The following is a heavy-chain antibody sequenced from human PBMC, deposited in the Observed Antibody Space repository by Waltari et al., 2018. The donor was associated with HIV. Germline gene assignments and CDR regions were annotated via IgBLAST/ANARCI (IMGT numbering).Heavy chain of an antibody. CDR1: GYSISNGYF. V-gene: IGHV4-38-2*01. CDR3: ARRPSGSTGYWYFDL. J-gene: IGHJ2*01. D-gene: IGHD6-19*01. Sequence: QVQLQESGPGLVKPSETLSLTCAVSGYSISNGYFWGWIRQPPGKGLEWIGSINQSGDTNYNPSLKSRVTISLDMSKNQFSRKLTSVTAADTAVYYCARRPSGSTGYWYFDLWSRGTLVTVSS. CDR2: INQSGDT.